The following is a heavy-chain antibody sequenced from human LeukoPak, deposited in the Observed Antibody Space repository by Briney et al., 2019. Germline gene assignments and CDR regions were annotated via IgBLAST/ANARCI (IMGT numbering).Heavy chain of an antibody. CDR2: MNLNSGNT. CDR3: ARVGYYYDSSGYYLGY. CDR1: GYTFTSYD. D-gene: IGHD3-22*01. V-gene: IGHV1-8*01. Sequence: ASVKVSCKASGYTFTSYDINWVRQATGQGLEWMGWMNLNSGNTGYAQKFQGRVTMTRNTSISTAYMELSSLRSEDTAVYYCARVGYYYDSSGYYLGYWGQGTLVTVSS. J-gene: IGHJ4*02.